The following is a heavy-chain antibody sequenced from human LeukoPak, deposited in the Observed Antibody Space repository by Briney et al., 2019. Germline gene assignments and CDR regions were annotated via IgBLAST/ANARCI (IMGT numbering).Heavy chain of an antibody. CDR3: ARQGRAAAGFAY. Sequence: SETLSLTCTVSGGSICSRSYYWGWIRQPPGKGLEWIGSIYYSGSTYYNPSLKSRVTISVDTSKNQFSLKLSSVTAADTAVYYCARQGRAAAGFAYWSQGTLVTVSS. J-gene: IGHJ4*02. V-gene: IGHV4-39*01. D-gene: IGHD6-13*01. CDR1: GGSICSRSYY. CDR2: IYYSGST.